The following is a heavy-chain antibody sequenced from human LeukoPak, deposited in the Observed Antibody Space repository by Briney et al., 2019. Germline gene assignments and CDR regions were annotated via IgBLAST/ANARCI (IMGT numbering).Heavy chain of an antibody. CDR3: ARVPYYYDSSGFLPSLTGDY. V-gene: IGHV1-3*01. J-gene: IGHJ4*02. CDR2: INAGNDNT. Sequence: ASVKVSCKASGYTFITYALHWVRQAPGQRLEWIGWINAGNDNTRYSQKFQGRVTITRDTSASTAYMELSSLRSEDTAVYYCARVPYYYDSSGFLPSLTGDYWGQGTLVTVSS. CDR1: GYTFITYA. D-gene: IGHD3-22*01.